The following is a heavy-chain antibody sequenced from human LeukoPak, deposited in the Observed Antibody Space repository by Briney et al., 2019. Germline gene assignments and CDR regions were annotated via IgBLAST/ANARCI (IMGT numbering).Heavy chain of an antibody. D-gene: IGHD6-13*01. V-gene: IGHV3-53*01. Sequence: GGSLRLSCTVSGFTVSSNSMSWVRQAPGKGLEWVSFIYSDNTHYSDSVKGRFTISRDNSKNTLYLQMNSLRAEDTAVYYCARVRQQPVGLDYWGQGTLVTVSS. J-gene: IGHJ4*02. CDR3: ARVRQQPVGLDY. CDR2: IYSDNT. CDR1: GFTVSSNS.